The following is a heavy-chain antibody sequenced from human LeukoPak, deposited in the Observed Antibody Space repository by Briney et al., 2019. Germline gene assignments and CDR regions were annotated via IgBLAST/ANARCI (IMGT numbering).Heavy chain of an antibody. CDR2: IYYSGST. CDR1: GGSISSSSYY. V-gene: IGHV4-39*07. Sequence: SETLSLTCTVSGGSISSSSYYWGWIRQPPGKGLEWIGSIYYSGSTNYNPSLKSRVTISVDTSKNQFSLKLSSVTAADTAVYYCASRHGDYYGEGDAFDIWGQGTMVTVSS. J-gene: IGHJ3*02. D-gene: IGHD4-17*01. CDR3: ASRHGDYYGEGDAFDI.